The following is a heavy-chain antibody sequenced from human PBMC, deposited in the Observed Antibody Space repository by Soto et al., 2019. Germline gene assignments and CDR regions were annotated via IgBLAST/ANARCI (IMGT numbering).Heavy chain of an antibody. V-gene: IGHV1-8*01. CDR2: MNPNRGNT. J-gene: IGHJ5*02. CDR3: VRRHVSATGIDWFDH. CDR1: GYTFTSYD. D-gene: IGHD6-13*01. Sequence: ASVKVSCKASGYTFTSYDINWVRQATGQGLEWMGWMNPNRGNTGYAQKFQGRVTMTRNNSISTAYMELSSLRSEDTAVYYCVRRHVSATGIDWFDHWGQGLLVDVSA.